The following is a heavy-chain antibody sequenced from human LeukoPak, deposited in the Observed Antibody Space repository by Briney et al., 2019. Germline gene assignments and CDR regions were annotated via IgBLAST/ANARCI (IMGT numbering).Heavy chain of an antibody. CDR3: ATLGDTAMVRWFDP. J-gene: IGHJ5*02. V-gene: IGHV4-59*12. CDR1: GGSISGYY. Sequence: KPSETLSLTCTVSGGSISGYYWSWIRQPPGKGLEWIGYINYSGSTNYNPSLKSRVTISVDTSKNQFSLKLGSVTAADTAVYYCATLGDTAMVRWFDPWGQGTLVTVSS. CDR2: INYSGST. D-gene: IGHD5-18*01.